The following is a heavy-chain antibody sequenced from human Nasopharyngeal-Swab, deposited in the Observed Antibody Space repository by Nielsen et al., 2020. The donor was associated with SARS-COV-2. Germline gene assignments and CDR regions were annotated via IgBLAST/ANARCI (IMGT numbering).Heavy chain of an antibody. CDR1: GGSISSYY. CDR2: IYPTGST. CDR3: ARDHAVRGADY. Sequence: SETLSLPCTVSGGSISSYYWSWIRQPAGKGLEWIGRIYPTGSTNYNPSLKSRVTMSVDTSKNQFSLKLSSVTAADTAVYYCARDHAVRGADYWGQGTLVNVSS. V-gene: IGHV4-4*07. J-gene: IGHJ4*02. D-gene: IGHD3-10*01.